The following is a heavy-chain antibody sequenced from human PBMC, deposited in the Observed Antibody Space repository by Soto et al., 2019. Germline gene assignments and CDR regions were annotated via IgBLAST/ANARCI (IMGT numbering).Heavy chain of an antibody. V-gene: IGHV3-30-3*01. D-gene: IGHD6-13*01. CDR2: ISYDGSNK. CDR3: ARDQIAAAGYLGSIYYYYYGMDV. Sequence: GGSLSLSCAASGFTFSSYAMHWVRQAPGKGLEWVAVISYDGSNKYYADSVKGRFTISRDNSKNTLYLQMNSLRAEDTAVYYCARDQIAAAGYLGSIYYYYYGMDVWGQGTTVTVSS. J-gene: IGHJ6*02. CDR1: GFTFSSYA.